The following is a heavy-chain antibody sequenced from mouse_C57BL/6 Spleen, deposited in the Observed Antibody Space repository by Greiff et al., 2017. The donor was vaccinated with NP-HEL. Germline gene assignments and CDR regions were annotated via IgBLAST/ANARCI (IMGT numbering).Heavy chain of an antibody. J-gene: IGHJ3*01. D-gene: IGHD2-4*01. CDR3: ARDDYDKGFAY. CDR1: GYAFSSSW. CDR2: IYPGDGDT. Sequence: VQLQQSGPELVKPGASVKISCKASGYAFSSSWMNWVKQRPGKGLEWIGRIYPGDGDTNYNGKFKGKATLTADKSSSTAYMQLSSLTSEDSAVYVCARDDYDKGFAYWGQGTLVTVSA. V-gene: IGHV1-82*01.